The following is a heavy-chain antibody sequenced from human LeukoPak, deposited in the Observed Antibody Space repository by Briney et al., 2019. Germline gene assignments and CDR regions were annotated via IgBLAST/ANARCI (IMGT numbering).Heavy chain of an antibody. D-gene: IGHD1-20*01. J-gene: IGHJ4*01. CDR2: ISHSGNT. V-gene: IGHV4-39*01. CDR3: ARRITGTTSDSFDY. Sequence: SETLSLTCTVSGASITNSLYFWGWIRKPPGKGLEWIGSISHSGNTYYSPSLSSRVTIFLDASKNQFSLRLSPMAATDTALYYCARRITGTTSDSFDYWGHGTLVTVSS. CDR1: GASITNSLYF.